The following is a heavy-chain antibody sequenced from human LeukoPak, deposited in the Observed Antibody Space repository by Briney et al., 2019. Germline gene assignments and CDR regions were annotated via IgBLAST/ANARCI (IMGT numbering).Heavy chain of an antibody. D-gene: IGHD2-15*01. J-gene: IGHJ4*02. CDR3: AREGYCNGGNCPVEH. CDR1: GYTFIYYY. V-gene: IGHV1-2*02. CDR2: INPNSGGT. Sequence: ASVKVSCKASGYTFIYYYIYWVRQAPGQGLEWMGWINPNSGGTNYAQKFQGRATMTRDTSITTAFMELSRLRPDDTAVYYCAREGYCNGGNCPVEHWGQGTLVTVSS.